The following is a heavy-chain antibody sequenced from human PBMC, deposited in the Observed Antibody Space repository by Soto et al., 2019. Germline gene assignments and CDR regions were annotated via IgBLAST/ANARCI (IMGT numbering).Heavy chain of an antibody. V-gene: IGHV1-18*01. D-gene: IGHD1-26*01. CDR1: GYTFTSYG. J-gene: IGHJ4*02. CDR2: ISAYNGNR. CDR3: ARDQVGATGDY. Sequence: ASVKVSCKASGYTFTSYGLSWVRQAPGQGLEWMGWISAYNGNRNYAQKVQGRVTMTTDTSTNTAYMELRSLSSDDTAVYYCARDQVGATGDYWGQGTPVTFSS.